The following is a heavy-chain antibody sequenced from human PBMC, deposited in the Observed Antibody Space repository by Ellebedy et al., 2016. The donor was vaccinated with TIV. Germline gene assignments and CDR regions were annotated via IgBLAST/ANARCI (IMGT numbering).Heavy chain of an antibody. CDR3: VRTGRPWFDY. V-gene: IGHV3-11*06. J-gene: IGHJ4*02. CDR1: GFTFSDYY. CDR2: ISTSSSYT. D-gene: IGHD2-8*02. Sequence: PGGPLRLSCVASGFTFSDYYMSWIRQAPGQGLEWVSTISTSSSYTKCADSVKGRFTVSRDDAKNSLYLHMKSLKAEDTAVYYCVRTGRPWFDYWGQGTLVTVSS.